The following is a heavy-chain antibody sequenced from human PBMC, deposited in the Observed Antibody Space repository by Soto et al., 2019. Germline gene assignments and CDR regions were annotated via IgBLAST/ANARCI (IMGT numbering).Heavy chain of an antibody. D-gene: IGHD3-22*01. Sequence: ASVKVSCKASGYTFTGYYMHWVRQAPGQGLEWMGWINPNSGGTNYAQKFQGWVTMTRDTSISTAYMELSRLRPDDTAVYYCARDWNDSSGYYYGTDVWGQGTTVTVSS. V-gene: IGHV1-2*04. J-gene: IGHJ6*02. CDR3: ARDWNDSSGYYYGTDV. CDR1: GYTFTGYY. CDR2: INPNSGGT.